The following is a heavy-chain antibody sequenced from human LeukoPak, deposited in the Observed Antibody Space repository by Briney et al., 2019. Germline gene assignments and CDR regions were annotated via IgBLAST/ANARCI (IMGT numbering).Heavy chain of an antibody. CDR3: ARDQKDSSGSNWFEP. CDR1: GCTFTCYG. J-gene: IGHJ5*02. D-gene: IGHD3-22*01. CDR2: IIPIFGPS. Sequence: SAVKVSCKGSGCTFTCYGISWARQAPGQGLQWMGRIIPIFGPSNYPQKTQGRVTTTTDESTGTAYMELSSLRSEDTAVYYCARDQKDSSGSNWFEPWGQGNLVTVSS. V-gene: IGHV1-69*05.